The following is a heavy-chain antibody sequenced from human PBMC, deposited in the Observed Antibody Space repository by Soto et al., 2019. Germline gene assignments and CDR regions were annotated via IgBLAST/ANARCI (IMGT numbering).Heavy chain of an antibody. CDR3: ARAGITGTYFDY. CDR2: IYYSGST. J-gene: IGHJ4*02. V-gene: IGHV4-59*01. D-gene: IGHD1-20*01. Sequence: ASGTLSLTCTASGCSLSSYYWSWVRQPPGKGLEWIGYIYYSGSTNYNPSLKSRVTISVDTSKNQFSLKLSSVTAADTAVYYCARAGITGTYFDYWGQGTLVTVSS. CDR1: GCSLSSYY.